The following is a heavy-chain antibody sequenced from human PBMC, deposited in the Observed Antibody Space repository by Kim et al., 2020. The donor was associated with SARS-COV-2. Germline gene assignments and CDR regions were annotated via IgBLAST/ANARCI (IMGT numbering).Heavy chain of an antibody. Sequence: SLKSRVTISVDTAKNQFSLKLSSVTAADTAVYYCATRPYGSGTTVRWFDPWGQGTLVTVSS. D-gene: IGHD3-10*01. CDR3: ATRPYGSGTTVRWFDP. V-gene: IGHV4-34*01. J-gene: IGHJ5*02.